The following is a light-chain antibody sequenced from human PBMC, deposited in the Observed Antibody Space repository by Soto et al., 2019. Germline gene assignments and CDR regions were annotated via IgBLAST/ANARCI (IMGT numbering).Light chain of an antibody. Sequence: QSALAQPPSASGSPGQSVTITCTGTNSDVGTYNYVSWYQHHPGKAPKFLIYEVSMRPFGVPDRFSGSKSGNTASLTVSGLQAEDEADYYCSSYAGSSNWVFGGGTKLTVL. J-gene: IGLJ3*02. CDR2: EVS. CDR3: SSYAGSSNWV. CDR1: NSDVGTYNY. V-gene: IGLV2-8*01.